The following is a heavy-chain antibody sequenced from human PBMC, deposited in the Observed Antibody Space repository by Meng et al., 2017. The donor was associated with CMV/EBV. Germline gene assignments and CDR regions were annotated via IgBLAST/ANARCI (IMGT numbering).Heavy chain of an antibody. Sequence: SISSGGYYWSCLRQHPGKGLEWIGYIYYSGITYYNTSLKSRVTISVDTSKNQFSLKLSSVTAADTAVYYCARGARYCSGGSCSSWFDPWGQGTLVTVSS. D-gene: IGHD2-15*01. CDR2: IYYSGIT. CDR1: SISSGGYY. J-gene: IGHJ5*02. CDR3: ARGARYCSGGSCSSWFDP. V-gene: IGHV4-31*02.